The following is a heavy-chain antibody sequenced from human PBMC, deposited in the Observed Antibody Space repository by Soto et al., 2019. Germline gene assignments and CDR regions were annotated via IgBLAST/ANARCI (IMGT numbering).Heavy chain of an antibody. Sequence: PGGSLRLSCVASGIIFSTYAMNWVRQAPGKGLEWVSAISSSGDSTYYAESVRGRFTISRDNSINTLYLQLRSLRPEDTAVYYCAHPRGYGVFDAVDIWGQGTMVTVSS. J-gene: IGHJ3*02. V-gene: IGHV3-23*01. CDR2: ISSSGDST. CDR3: AHPRGYGVFDAVDI. D-gene: IGHD4-17*01. CDR1: GIIFSTYA.